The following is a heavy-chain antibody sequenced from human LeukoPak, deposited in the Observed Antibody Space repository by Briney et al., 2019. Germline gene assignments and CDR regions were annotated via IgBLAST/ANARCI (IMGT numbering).Heavy chain of an antibody. D-gene: IGHD4-23*01. CDR3: ARRWFFDY. Sequence: GGSLRLSCEASGFTFSSYSMNWVRQAPGKGLEWISYISTSTTTIYYANSVKGRFTISRDNAKNTLYLQMNSLRVEDTAVYYCARRWFFDYWGQGTLVTVSS. CDR2: ISTSTTTI. CDR1: GFTFSSYS. V-gene: IGHV3-48*01. J-gene: IGHJ4*02.